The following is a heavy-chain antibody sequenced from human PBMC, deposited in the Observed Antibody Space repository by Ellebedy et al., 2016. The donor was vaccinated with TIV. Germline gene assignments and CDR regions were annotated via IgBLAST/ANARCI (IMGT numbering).Heavy chain of an antibody. CDR1: GYSFTSYW. J-gene: IGHJ3*01. CDR3: ARLPIMITFGGVRYFEF. Sequence: KVSCKGSGYSFTSYWIGWVRQMPGKGLEWMGIIYPGDSDTRYSPSFQGQVNISADNSISTAYLQWSSMKASDTAMYYCARLPIMITFGGVRYFEFWGQGTMVTVSS. V-gene: IGHV5-51*01. CDR2: IYPGDSDT. D-gene: IGHD3-16*01.